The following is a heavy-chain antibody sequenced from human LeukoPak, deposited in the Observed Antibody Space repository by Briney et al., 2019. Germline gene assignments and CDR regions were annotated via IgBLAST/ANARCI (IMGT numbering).Heavy chain of an antibody. CDR1: GGSISSGDYY. Sequence: PSETLSLTCTVSGGSISSGDYYWSWIRQPPGKGLEWIEYIYYSGSTYYNPSLKSRVTISVDTSKNQFSLKLSSVTAADTAVYYCAWWHDFKNAFGIWGQGTMVTVSS. CDR2: IYYSGST. CDR3: AWWHDFKNAFGI. V-gene: IGHV4-30-4*08. J-gene: IGHJ3*02. D-gene: IGHD2-15*01.